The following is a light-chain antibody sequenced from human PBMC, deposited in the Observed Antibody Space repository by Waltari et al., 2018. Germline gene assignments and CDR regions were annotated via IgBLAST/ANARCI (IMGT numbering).Light chain of an antibody. CDR3: QQRRNWPLT. J-gene: IGKJ4*01. V-gene: IGKV3-11*01. CDR1: QSVGTY. Sequence: EIVLIQSPAILSFSPGERATLSCRASQSVGTYLAWYQQRPGQSPRLLIYDTSYRATSIPARFSGSGSETDFTLTISSLQPEDFAVYYCQQRRNWPLTFGGGTRVQI. CDR2: DTS.